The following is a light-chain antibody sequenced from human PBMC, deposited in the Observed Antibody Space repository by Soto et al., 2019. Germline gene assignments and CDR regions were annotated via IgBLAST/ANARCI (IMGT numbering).Light chain of an antibody. CDR2: EVS. Sequence: QSALTQPASVSGSPGQSITISCTGTSSDVGAYNYVSWYQQHPGKAPKLMIYEVSNRPSGVSDRFSGSRSGNTASLTISGLQAEDESYYYCSSYTSSSTWVFGGGTKLTV. V-gene: IGLV2-14*01. CDR1: SSDVGAYNY. CDR3: SSYTSSSTWV. J-gene: IGLJ3*02.